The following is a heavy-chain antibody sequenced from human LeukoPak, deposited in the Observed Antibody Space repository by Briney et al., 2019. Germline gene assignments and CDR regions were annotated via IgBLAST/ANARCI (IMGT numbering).Heavy chain of an antibody. Sequence: ASVKVSCKASGYTFSGYYIHWVRQAPGQGLEWMGCINPNSGGTDYAQKFHDRVTMTRNTSISTAYIELSGLRSDDTAVYYCARGRLTEMTTVNLEDYWGQGTMVTVSS. CDR1: GYTFSGYY. CDR3: ARGRLTEMTTVNLEDY. CDR2: INPNSGGT. V-gene: IGHV1-2*02. D-gene: IGHD4-11*01. J-gene: IGHJ4*02.